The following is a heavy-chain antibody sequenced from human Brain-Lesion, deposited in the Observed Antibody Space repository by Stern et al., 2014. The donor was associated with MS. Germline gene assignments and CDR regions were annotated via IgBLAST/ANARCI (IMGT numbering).Heavy chain of an antibody. Sequence: EVQLVESGGGLVQPGGSLRLSCAASGLTLSSYWKSWVRQAPGKGLEWVANIKQDGSEKYYVDSVKGRFTISRDNAKNSLFLQMNSLRAEDTAVYYCAADTRAMTVFYWGQGTLVTVSS. V-gene: IGHV3-7*01. J-gene: IGHJ4*02. CDR2: IKQDGSEK. CDR3: AADTRAMTVFY. D-gene: IGHD2-21*02. CDR1: GLTLSSYW.